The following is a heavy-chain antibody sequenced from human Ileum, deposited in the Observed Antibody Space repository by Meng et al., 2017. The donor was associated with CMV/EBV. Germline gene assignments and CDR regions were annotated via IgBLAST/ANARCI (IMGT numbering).Heavy chain of an antibody. D-gene: IGHD2-2*02. CDR1: GYTFISYD. J-gene: IGHJ6*02. CDR3: ARVESCNDNRCYTGGYYYTLDV. Sequence: ASVKVSCKDSGYTFISYDINWVRQATGQGLEWMGWMNPNTGNTGYAQKFQARVTMTRDTSTSTAYMELDSLRSEDTAVYYCARVESCNDNRCYTGGYYYTLDVWGQGTAVTVSS. V-gene: IGHV1-8*01. CDR2: MNPNTGNT.